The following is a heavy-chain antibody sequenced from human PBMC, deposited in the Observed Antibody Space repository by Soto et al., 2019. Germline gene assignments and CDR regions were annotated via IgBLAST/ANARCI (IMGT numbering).Heavy chain of an antibody. CDR2: INHSGST. CDR3: ARGSHCSSTSCPYYDYYYMDV. J-gene: IGHJ6*03. Sequence: PSETLSLTCAVYGGSFSGYYWSWIRQPPGKGLEWIGEINHSGSTNYNPSLKSRVTISVDTSKNQFSLKLSSVTAADTAVYYCARGSHCSSTSCPYYDYYYMDVWAKRTTVTVSS. D-gene: IGHD2-2*01. V-gene: IGHV4-34*01. CDR1: GGSFSGYY.